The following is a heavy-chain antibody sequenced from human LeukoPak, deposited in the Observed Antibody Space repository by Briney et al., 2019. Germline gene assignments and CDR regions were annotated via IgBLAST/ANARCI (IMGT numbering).Heavy chain of an antibody. V-gene: IGHV4-59*01. CDR2: IYYSGST. J-gene: IGHJ4*02. D-gene: IGHD1-26*01. CDR3: ARDQYSGRFDY. CDR1: GGSISSYY. Sequence: NPSETLSLTCTVSGGSISSYYWSWIRQPPGKGLEWIGYIYYSGSTNYNPSLKSRVTISVDTSKNQFSLKLSSVTAADTAVYYCARDQYSGRFDYWGQGTLVTVSS.